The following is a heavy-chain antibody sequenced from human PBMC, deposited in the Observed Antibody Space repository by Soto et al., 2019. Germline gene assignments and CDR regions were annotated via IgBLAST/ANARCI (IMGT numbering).Heavy chain of an antibody. CDR3: ARRKANQDYFDY. J-gene: IGHJ4*02. Sequence: SETLSLTCTVSGDSISSDGYYWSWTRQHPGKGLEWIGYIHYSGSTYYNSSIKSRVAISVDTSKNQFSLKLSSVNAADTAVYYCARRKANQDYFDYWGQGTLVTVSS. CDR1: GDSISSDGYY. CDR2: IHYSGST. V-gene: IGHV4-31*03.